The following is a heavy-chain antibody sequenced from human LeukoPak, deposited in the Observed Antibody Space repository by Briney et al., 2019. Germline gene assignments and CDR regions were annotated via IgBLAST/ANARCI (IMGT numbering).Heavy chain of an antibody. D-gene: IGHD5-12*01. CDR2: SRNKAKSYTT. CDR1: GFTFSDHF. J-gene: IGHJ4*02. CDR3: ARVGSVARSDYLDY. V-gene: IGHV3-72*01. Sequence: GGSLRLSCAASGFTFSDHFLDWVRQAPGKGLEWVGRSRNKAKSYTTEYAASVKGRFTISRDDSRNSLYLQMNSLKTEDTAVYYCARVGSVARSDYLDYWGQGTLVTVSS.